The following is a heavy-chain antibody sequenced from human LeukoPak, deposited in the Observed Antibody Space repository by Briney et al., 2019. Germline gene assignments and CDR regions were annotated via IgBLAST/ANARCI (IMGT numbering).Heavy chain of an antibody. CDR3: AILKYGDYESFDY. V-gene: IGHV5-51*01. Sequence: GGSLRPSCQGSGYSFTNYWIAWVRQMSGKGLEFMGFTYPADSNTRYSPSFQGQVTISADKSISTAYLQWSSLKASDTAMYYCAILKYGDYESFDYWGQGTLVTVSS. D-gene: IGHD4-17*01. CDR2: TYPADSNT. J-gene: IGHJ4*02. CDR1: GYSFTNYW.